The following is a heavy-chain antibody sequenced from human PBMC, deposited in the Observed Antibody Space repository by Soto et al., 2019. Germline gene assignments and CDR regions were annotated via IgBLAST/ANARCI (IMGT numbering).Heavy chain of an antibody. CDR3: ARDNSGSGPFDY. CDR2: ISSSSSYI. V-gene: IGHV3-21*01. D-gene: IGHD3-22*01. J-gene: IGHJ4*02. CDR1: GFTFSSYS. Sequence: GGSQSLSCSASGFTFSSYSMNWVRQAPGKGLEWVSSISSSSSYIYYADSVKGRFTISRDNAKNSLYLQMNSLRAEDTAVYYCARDNSGSGPFDYWGQGTLVTVSS.